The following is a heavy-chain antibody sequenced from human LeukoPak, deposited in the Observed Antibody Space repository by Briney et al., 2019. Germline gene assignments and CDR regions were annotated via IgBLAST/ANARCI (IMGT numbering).Heavy chain of an antibody. V-gene: IGHV3-23*01. Sequence: GGSLRLSCAASGFIFGSHGMGWVRQAPGKGLEWVSTISGDGGNTHYADSVKGRFTISRDNSKNTLYLQMNSLRAEDTAVYYCAKGGLFSGWYGYDYWGQGTLVTVSS. CDR1: GFIFGSHG. J-gene: IGHJ4*02. CDR2: ISGDGGNT. CDR3: AKGGLFSGWYGYDY. D-gene: IGHD6-19*01.